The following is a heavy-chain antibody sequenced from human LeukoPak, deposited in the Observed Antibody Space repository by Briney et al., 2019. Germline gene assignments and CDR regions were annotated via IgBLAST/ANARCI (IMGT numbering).Heavy chain of an antibody. CDR2: IYYSGST. CDR3: ARSFSPNYYDLLDY. V-gene: IGHV4-59*01. J-gene: IGHJ4*02. CDR1: GGSISSYY. D-gene: IGHD3-22*01. Sequence: SETLSLTSTVSGGSISSYYWSWIRQPPGKGLEWIGYIYYSGSTNYNPSLKSRVTISVDTSKNQFSLKLSSVTAADTAMYYCARSFSPNYYDLLDYWGQGTLVTVSS.